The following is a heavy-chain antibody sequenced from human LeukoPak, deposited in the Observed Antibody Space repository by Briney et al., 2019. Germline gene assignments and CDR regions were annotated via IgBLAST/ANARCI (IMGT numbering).Heavy chain of an antibody. CDR2: INWNGGST. Sequence: PGGSLRLSCAASGFTFDDYGMSWVRQAPGKGLEWVYSINWNGGSTGYADSVKGRFTITRDNAKNSLYLQMNSLRAEDTALYYCARDCSGDSCQVRDYWGQGTLVTVSS. CDR1: GFTFDDYG. CDR3: ARDCSGDSCQVRDY. D-gene: IGHD2-15*01. J-gene: IGHJ4*02. V-gene: IGHV3-20*04.